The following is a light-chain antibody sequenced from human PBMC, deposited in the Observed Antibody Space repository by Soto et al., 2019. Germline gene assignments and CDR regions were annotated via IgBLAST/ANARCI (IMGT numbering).Light chain of an antibody. CDR3: QQRSNWPPVT. CDR2: GAS. CDR1: QSVSSSY. V-gene: IGKV3D-20*02. Sequence: EIVLTQSPGTLSLSPWERATLSCRASQSVSSSYLAWYQQKAGQAPRLLIYGASTRASGVSDRFSGSGSGTDFTLAISSLEPEDFAVYYCQQRSNWPPVTFGGGTKVDIK. J-gene: IGKJ4*01.